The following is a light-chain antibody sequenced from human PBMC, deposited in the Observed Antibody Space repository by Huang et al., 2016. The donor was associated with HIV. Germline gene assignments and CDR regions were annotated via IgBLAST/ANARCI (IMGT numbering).Light chain of an antibody. CDR1: RSVSSN. J-gene: IGKJ3*01. CDR3: QQYNNWPPFT. CDR2: GAS. V-gene: IGKV3-15*01. Sequence: EIVMTQSPATLSVSPGERATLSCRASRSVSSNLAWDQQKPGQAPSLLIYGASTRATVIPARFIGSGSGAEFTLTISSLQSEDFAVYYCQQYNNWPPFTFGPGTKVDIK.